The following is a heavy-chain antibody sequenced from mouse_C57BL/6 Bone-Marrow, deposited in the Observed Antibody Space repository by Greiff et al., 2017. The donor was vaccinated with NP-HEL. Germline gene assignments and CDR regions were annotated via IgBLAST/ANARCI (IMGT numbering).Heavy chain of an antibody. CDR3: ARDSWYYFDY. CDR1: GYTFTDYY. CDR2: INPNNGGT. Sequence: VQLQQSGPELVKPGASVKISCKASGYTFTDYYMNWVKQSHGQSLEWIGDINPNNGGTSYNQKFKGKATLTVDKSSSTAYMELRSLTSEDSAVYYCARDSWYYFDYWGQGTTLTVSS. J-gene: IGHJ2*01. V-gene: IGHV1-26*01.